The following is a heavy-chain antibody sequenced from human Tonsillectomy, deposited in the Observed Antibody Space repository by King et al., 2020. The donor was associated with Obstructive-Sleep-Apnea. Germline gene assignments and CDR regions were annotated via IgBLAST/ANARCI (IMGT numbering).Heavy chain of an antibody. CDR3: AYRSIGGPSGFDY. CDR2: IYGYTDK. V-gene: IGHV2-5*01. J-gene: IGHJ4*02. Sequence: ITFKESGPTQVKPTQTLTLTCTFSGFSLSTSGVGLCWIRQAPGTVLEDLALIYGYTDKRYSPSLKNRLTIPTETSENQVVLTMTNLDPVDTATYYCAYRSIGGPSGFDYWGQGTLVTVSA. CDR1: GFSLSTSGVG. D-gene: IGHD3-10*01.